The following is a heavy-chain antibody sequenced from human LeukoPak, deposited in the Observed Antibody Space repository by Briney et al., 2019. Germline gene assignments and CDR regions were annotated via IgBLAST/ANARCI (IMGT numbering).Heavy chain of an antibody. D-gene: IGHD3-10*01. CDR3: ARDRNDLGEPDAFDI. CDR1: GGSISSYY. CDR2: IYYSGST. V-gene: IGHV4-59*01. Sequence: SETLSLTCTVSGGSISSYYWSRIRQPPGKGLEWIGYIYYSGSTNYNPSLKSRVTISVDTSKNQFSLKLSSVTAADTAVYYCARDRNDLGEPDAFDIWGQGTMVTVSS. J-gene: IGHJ3*02.